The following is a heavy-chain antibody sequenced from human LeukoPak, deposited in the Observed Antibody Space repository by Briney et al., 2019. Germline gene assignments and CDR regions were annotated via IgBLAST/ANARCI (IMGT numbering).Heavy chain of an antibody. J-gene: IGHJ4*02. V-gene: IGHV3-30*02. D-gene: IGHD5-24*01. CDR1: GFTFSSYG. Sequence: GGSLRLSCAASGFTFSSYGMHWVRQAPGKGLEWVAFIRYDGSNKYYADSVKGRFTISRDNSKNTLYLQMNSLRAEDTAVYYYAKGFKMATELNYWGQGTLVTVSS. CDR3: AKGFKMATELNY. CDR2: IRYDGSNK.